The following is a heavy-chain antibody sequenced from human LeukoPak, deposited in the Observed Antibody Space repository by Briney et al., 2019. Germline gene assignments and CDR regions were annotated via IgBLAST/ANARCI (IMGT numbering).Heavy chain of an antibody. CDR2: IYPGDSDT. CDR3: ARTGVPAVPLSWFDP. V-gene: IGHV5-51*01. D-gene: IGHD2-2*01. Sequence: GESLKISCKGSGYSFTSYWIGWVRQMPGKGLEWMGIIYPGDSDTRYSPSFQGQVTISADKSISTADLQWSSLKASDTAMYYCARTGVPAVPLSWFDPWGQGTLVTVSS. J-gene: IGHJ5*02. CDR1: GYSFTSYW.